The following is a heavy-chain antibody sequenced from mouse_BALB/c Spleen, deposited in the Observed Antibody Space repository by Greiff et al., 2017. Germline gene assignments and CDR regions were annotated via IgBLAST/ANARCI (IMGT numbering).Heavy chain of an antibody. J-gene: IGHJ1*01. V-gene: IGHV1-80*01. CDR2: IYPGDGDT. CDR1: GYAFSSYW. D-gene: IGHD1-1*01. CDR3: ARGDYDRFDV. Sequence: QVQLKESGAELVRPGSSVKISCKASGYAFSSYWMNWVKQRPGQGLEWIGQIYPGDGDTNYNGKFKGKATLTADKSSSTAYMQLSSLTSEDSAVYFCARGDYDRFDVWGAGTTVTVSS.